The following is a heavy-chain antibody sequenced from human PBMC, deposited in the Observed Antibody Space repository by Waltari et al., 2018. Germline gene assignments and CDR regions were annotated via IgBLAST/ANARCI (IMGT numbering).Heavy chain of an antibody. J-gene: IGHJ6*02. D-gene: IGHD1-7*01. CDR1: GGPITRGGYY. CDR3: ARERTTDYYYGMDV. V-gene: IGHV4-31*03. CDR2: IYYSGST. Sequence: QVQLQESGPGLVKPSQTLSLTCTVPGGPITRGGYYWRWIPQHPGKGLEWIGYIYYSGSTYYNPSLKSRVTISVDTSKNQFSLKLSSVTAADTAVYYCARERTTDYYYGMDVWGQGTTVTVSS.